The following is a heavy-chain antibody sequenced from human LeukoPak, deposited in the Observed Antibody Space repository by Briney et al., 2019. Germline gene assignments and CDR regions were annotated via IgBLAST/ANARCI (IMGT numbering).Heavy chain of an antibody. CDR1: GGSISSSNW. D-gene: IGHD3-3*01. CDR2: INHSGST. Sequence: SGTLSLTCAVSGGSISSSNWWSWVRQPPGKGLEWIGEINHSGSTNYNPSLKSRVTISVDTSKNQFSLKLSSVTAADTAVYYCARGGGITIFGYYYYYMDVWGKGTTVTVSS. CDR3: ARGGGITIFGYYYYYMDV. V-gene: IGHV4-4*02. J-gene: IGHJ6*03.